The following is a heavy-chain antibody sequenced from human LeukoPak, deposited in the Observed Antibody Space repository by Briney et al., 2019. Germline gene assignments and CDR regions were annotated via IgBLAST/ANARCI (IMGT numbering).Heavy chain of an antibody. V-gene: IGHV3-30*14. CDR3: ARVGYYSSGPFSYFDY. CDR1: GFTFSGYA. D-gene: IGHD3-10*01. J-gene: IGHJ4*02. Sequence: GGSLRLSCAASGFTFSGYAMHWVRQAPGKGLDWVAGISYDGSNKYYADSVKGRFTISRDSSENTLYLQMNSLRAEDTAVYFCARVGYYSSGPFSYFDYWGQGTLVTVSS. CDR2: ISYDGSNK.